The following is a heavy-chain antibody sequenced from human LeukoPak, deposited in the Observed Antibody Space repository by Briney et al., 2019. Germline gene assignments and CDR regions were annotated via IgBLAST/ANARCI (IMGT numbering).Heavy chain of an antibody. Sequence: SQTLSLTCAISGDSVSSNSAAWTWIRQSPSRGLERLGRTYYRTKWYNDYAVSVKSRITINPDTSKNQFSLQLNSVTPEGPAVFYCAGGRSGVHDYWGQGTLVTVSS. CDR2: TYYRTKWYN. CDR3: AGGRSGVHDY. D-gene: IGHD3-10*01. J-gene: IGHJ4*02. CDR1: GDSVSSNSAA. V-gene: IGHV6-1*01.